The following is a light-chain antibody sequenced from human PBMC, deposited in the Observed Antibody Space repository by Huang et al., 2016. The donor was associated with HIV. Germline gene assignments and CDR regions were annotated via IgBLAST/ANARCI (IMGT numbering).Light chain of an antibody. V-gene: IGKV3-20*01. CDR2: GAS. CDR1: KSITNSF. J-gene: IGKJ1*01. CDR3: QQGGT. Sequence: EIVLTQSPGTLSLSPGERATLSCRASKSITNSFFAWYQHKPGQAPRLLIYGASIRATGIPDRFSGSGFGTDFTLTISRLEPEDFAVYYCQQGGTFGQGTKVEIK.